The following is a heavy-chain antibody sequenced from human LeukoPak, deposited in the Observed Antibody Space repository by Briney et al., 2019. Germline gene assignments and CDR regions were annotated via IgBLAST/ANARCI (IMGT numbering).Heavy chain of an antibody. Sequence: PGGSLRLSCAATGFTFSSYSMNWVRQAPGKGLEWVSSISSSSSYIYYADSVKGRFTISRDNAKNSLYLQMNSLRAEDTAVYYCARDRTSPSSSWFDYWGQGTLVTVSS. CDR1: GFTFSSYS. J-gene: IGHJ4*02. V-gene: IGHV3-21*01. CDR2: ISSSSSYI. CDR3: ARDRTSPSSSWFDY. D-gene: IGHD6-13*01.